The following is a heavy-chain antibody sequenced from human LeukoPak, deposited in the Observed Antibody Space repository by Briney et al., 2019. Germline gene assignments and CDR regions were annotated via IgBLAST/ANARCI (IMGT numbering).Heavy chain of an antibody. D-gene: IGHD3-22*01. CDR2: ISGSGVTT. V-gene: IGHV3-23*01. CDR3: AKDGDLYYYDSSGYYFDY. CDR1: GFTLSSCA. Sequence: PGGSLRLSCTASGFTLSSCAMSWVRQAPGKGLECVSTISGSGVTTRYADSVKGRFTISRDNSKNTLYLQMNSLRAEDTAVYYCAKDGDLYYYDSSGYYFDYWGQGTLVTVSS. J-gene: IGHJ4*02.